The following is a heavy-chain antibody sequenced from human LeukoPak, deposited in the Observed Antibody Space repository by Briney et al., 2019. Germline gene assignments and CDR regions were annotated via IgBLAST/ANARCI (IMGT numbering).Heavy chain of an antibody. D-gene: IGHD3-22*01. V-gene: IGHV3-53*01. CDR3: ARVGVPHFIYYDSSAHLGQYAFDI. Sequence: GGSLRLSCAASGFTVSSNYMSWVRQAPGKGLEGVSVIYSGGSTYYADSVEGRFTISRNNSKNTLYHQMNSLRAEDTAVYYCARVGVPHFIYYDSSAHLGQYAFDIWGQGTMVTVSS. J-gene: IGHJ3*02. CDR1: GFTVSSNY. CDR2: IYSGGST.